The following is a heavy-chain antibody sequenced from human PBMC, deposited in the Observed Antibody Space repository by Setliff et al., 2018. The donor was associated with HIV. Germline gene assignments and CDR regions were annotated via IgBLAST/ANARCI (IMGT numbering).Heavy chain of an antibody. CDR2: MMTIFSTT. V-gene: IGHV1-69*05. Sequence: GASVKVSCKSSAGSFSIFAINWVRQAPGQGLEWMGGMMTIFSTTNYARKFQGRVTITTDESTGTAYMELSNLRSEDTAVYYCATEGAGGSYQRASALDVWGQGTMVTV. CDR3: ATEGAGGSYQRASALDV. CDR1: AGSFSIFA. D-gene: IGHD1-26*01. J-gene: IGHJ3*01.